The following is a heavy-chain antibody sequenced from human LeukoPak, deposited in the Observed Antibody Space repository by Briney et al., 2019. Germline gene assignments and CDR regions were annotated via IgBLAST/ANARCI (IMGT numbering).Heavy chain of an antibody. V-gene: IGHV3-30*02. D-gene: IGHD3-10*01. CDR2: IRYDGSNK. J-gene: IGHJ6*03. Sequence: GGSLRLSCAASGFIFSSYAMSWVRQAPGKGLEWVAFIRYDGSNKYYADSVKGRFTISRDNSKNTMYLQMNSLRAEDTAVYYCAKDPWGGSGRQGYYYYMDVWGKGTTVTVSS. CDR1: GFIFSSYA. CDR3: AKDPWGGSGRQGYYYYMDV.